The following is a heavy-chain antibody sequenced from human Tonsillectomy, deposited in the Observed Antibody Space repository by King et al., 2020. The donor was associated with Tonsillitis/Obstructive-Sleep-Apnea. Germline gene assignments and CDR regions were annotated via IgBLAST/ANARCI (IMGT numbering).Heavy chain of an antibody. CDR2: IYYSGST. CDR3: ARSYCGGDCYLLEYYFDY. J-gene: IGHJ4*02. D-gene: IGHD2-21*01. Sequence: LQLQESGPGLVKPSETLSLTCTVSGGSISSYYWSWIRQPPGKGLEWIGYIYYSGSTNYNPSLKSRVTISVDTSKNQFSLKLSSVTAADTAVYYCARSYCGGDCYLLEYYFDYWGQGTLVTVSS. CDR1: GGSISSYY. V-gene: IGHV4-59*08.